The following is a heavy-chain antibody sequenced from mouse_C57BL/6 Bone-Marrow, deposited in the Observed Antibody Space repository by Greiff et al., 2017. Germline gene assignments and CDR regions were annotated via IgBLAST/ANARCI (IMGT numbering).Heavy chain of an antibody. CDR3: ARWGPYDYDVRVYWYFDV. CDR1: GYTFTSYW. D-gene: IGHD2-4*01. J-gene: IGHJ1*03. Sequence: QVQLQQPGAELVRPGTSVKLSCKASGYTFTSYWMHWVKQRPGQGLEWIGVIDPSDSYTNYNQKFKGKATLTVDTSSSTAYMQLSSLTSEDSAVYYCARWGPYDYDVRVYWYFDVWGTGTTVTVSS. CDR2: IDPSDSYT. V-gene: IGHV1-59*01.